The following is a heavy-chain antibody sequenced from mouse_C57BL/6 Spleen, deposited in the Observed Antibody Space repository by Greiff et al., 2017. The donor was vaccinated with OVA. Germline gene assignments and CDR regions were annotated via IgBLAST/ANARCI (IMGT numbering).Heavy chain of an antibody. Sequence: QVQLQQSGPELVKPGASVKISCKASGYAFSSSWMNWVKQRPGKGLEWIGRIYPGDGATTYNGKFKGKATLTADKSSSTAYMQLSSLTSEDSAVYFCARGGYSNYWGQGTTLTVSS. V-gene: IGHV1-82*01. CDR1: GYAFSSSW. D-gene: IGHD2-5*01. J-gene: IGHJ2*01. CDR3: ARGGYSNY. CDR2: IYPGDGAT.